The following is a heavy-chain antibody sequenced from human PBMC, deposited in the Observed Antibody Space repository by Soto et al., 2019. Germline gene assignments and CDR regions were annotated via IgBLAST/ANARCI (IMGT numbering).Heavy chain of an antibody. D-gene: IGHD1-26*01. V-gene: IGHV4-39*01. CDR2: LYYSGST. CDR1: GGSITSSSFY. J-gene: IGHJ5*02. CDR3: ARRVGAVRGDWFDP. Sequence: ASETLSLTCTVSGGSITSSSFYWDWIRQPPGKGLEWIGSLYYSGSTYYNPSLKSRVTISVDTSKNQFSLKLTSVIAADTAVYYCARRVGAVRGDWFDPWGQGTQVTVS.